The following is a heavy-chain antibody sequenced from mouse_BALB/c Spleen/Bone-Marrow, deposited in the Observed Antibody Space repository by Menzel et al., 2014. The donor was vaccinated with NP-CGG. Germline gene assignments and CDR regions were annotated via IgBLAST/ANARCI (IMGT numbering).Heavy chain of an antibody. CDR3: NVWDGNYFFDY. Sequence: EVQVVESGAELVRSGASVKLSCTASGFNIKDYYMHWVKQRPEQGLEWIGWIDPENGDTEYAPKIQSKATMTADTSSNTAYLQLSSLTSEDTAVYYCNVWDGNYFFDYWGQGTTLTVSS. V-gene: IGHV14-4*02. D-gene: IGHD2-1*01. CDR1: GFNIKDYY. J-gene: IGHJ2*01. CDR2: IDPENGDT.